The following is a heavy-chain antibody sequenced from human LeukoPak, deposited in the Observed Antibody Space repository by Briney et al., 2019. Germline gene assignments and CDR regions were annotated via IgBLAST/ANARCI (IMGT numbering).Heavy chain of an antibody. CDR3: ARDSSGYYWIDY. D-gene: IGHD3-22*01. CDR1: GFTFSSYA. J-gene: IGHJ4*02. CDR2: ISYDGSNK. Sequence: GRSLRLSCAASGFTFSSYAMHWVRQAPGKGLEWVAVISYDGSNKYYADSVKGRFTISRDNSKNTLYLQMNSLRAEDTAVYYCARDSSGYYWIDYWGQGTLVTVSS. V-gene: IGHV3-30-3*01.